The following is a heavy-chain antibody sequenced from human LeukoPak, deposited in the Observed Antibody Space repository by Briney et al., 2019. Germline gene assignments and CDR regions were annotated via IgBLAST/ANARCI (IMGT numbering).Heavy chain of an antibody. CDR2: IIPILGIA. CDR1: GGTFSSYA. D-gene: IGHD6-19*01. CDR3: ASGFDSSGWTSDDY. V-gene: IGHV1-69*04. J-gene: IGHJ4*02. Sequence: ASVTVSCKASGGTFSSYAISWVRQAPGQGLEWMGRIIPILGIANYAQKFQGRVTITADNSTSTAYMELSSLRSEDTAVYYCASGFDSSGWTSDDYWGQGTLVTVSS.